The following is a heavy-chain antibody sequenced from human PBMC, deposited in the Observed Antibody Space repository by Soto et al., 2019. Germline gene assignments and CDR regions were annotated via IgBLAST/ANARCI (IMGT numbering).Heavy chain of an antibody. CDR2: INPNSGGT. V-gene: IGHV1-2*02. J-gene: IGHJ6*02. Sequence: KVSCKASGYTFTGYYMHWVRQAPGQGLEWMGWINPNSGGTNYAQKFQGRVTMTRDTSISTAYMELSRLRSDDTAVYYCARELGSEYYYYGMDVWGQGTTVTVSS. D-gene: IGHD1-26*01. CDR1: GYTFTGYY. CDR3: ARELGSEYYYYGMDV.